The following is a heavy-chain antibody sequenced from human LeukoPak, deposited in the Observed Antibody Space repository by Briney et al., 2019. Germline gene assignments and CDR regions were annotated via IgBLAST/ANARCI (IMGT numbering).Heavy chain of an antibody. V-gene: IGHV4-61*05. CDR1: GGSISSSSYY. CDR2: IYYSGST. J-gene: IGHJ4*02. D-gene: IGHD2-15*01. Sequence: PSETLSLTCTVSGGSISSSSYYWGWIRQPPGKGLEWIGYIYYSGSTNYNPSLKSRVTISVDTSKNQFSLKLSSVTAADTAVYYCARGGGSYYADYWGQGTLVTVSS. CDR3: ARGGGSYYADY.